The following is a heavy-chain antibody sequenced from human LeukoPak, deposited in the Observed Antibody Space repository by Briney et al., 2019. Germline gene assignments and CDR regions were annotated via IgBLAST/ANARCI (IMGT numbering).Heavy chain of an antibody. V-gene: IGHV3-48*01. D-gene: IGHD2-2*02. Sequence: GGSLRLSCAASGFTFSTYTMNWVRQAPGKGLEWVSYIGGSSSLIYYADSVKGRFTISRDNAKKSLYLQMDSLRAEDTAVYYCARDSGAYCTRIDCYTAGAFDNWGQGTMVTVSS. CDR3: ARDSGAYCTRIDCYTAGAFDN. CDR1: GFTFSTYT. CDR2: IGGSSSLI. J-gene: IGHJ3*02.